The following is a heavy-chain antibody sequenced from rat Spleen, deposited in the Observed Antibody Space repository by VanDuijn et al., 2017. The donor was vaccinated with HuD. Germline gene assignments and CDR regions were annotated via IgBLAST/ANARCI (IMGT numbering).Heavy chain of an antibody. Sequence: EVQLVESGGGLVQPGRSMKLSCAASGFTFSDYGMAWVLQAPTKGLEWIASISYNGVSTYYRDSVKGRFTVSRDNAENTVYLQMNSLKSEDTATYFCSKGLGWDWGQGVMVTVSS. D-gene: IGHD5-1*01. CDR1: GFTFSDYG. J-gene: IGHJ2*01. CDR3: SKGLGWD. CDR2: ISYNGVST. V-gene: IGHV5-20*01.